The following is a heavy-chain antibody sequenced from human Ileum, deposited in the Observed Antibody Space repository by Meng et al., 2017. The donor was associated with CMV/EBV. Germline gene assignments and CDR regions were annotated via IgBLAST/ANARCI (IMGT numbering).Heavy chain of an antibody. D-gene: IGHD5-24*01. CDR3: ASTGWLQLPGDY. CDR2: ISNTGNT. Sequence: QGPLQESGPGLVKPSPTLSLTCTVSGASVTRIHNYWSLIRQPPGKGLEWIGYISNTGNTFYNPSFESRVTISVDTSKNQFSLKLSSVTAADTAVYYCASTGWLQLPGDYWGQGTLVTVSS. J-gene: IGHJ4*02. V-gene: IGHV4-30-4*08. CDR1: GASVTRIHNY.